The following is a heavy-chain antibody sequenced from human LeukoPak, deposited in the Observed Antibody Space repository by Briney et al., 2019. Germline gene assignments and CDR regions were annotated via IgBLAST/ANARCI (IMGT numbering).Heavy chain of an antibody. CDR3: ARLALDYSTPPFKYYFDY. D-gene: IGHD4-11*01. V-gene: IGHV4-59*01. J-gene: IGHJ4*02. CDR1: GGSISSYY. CDR2: IYYSGST. Sequence: SETLSLTCTVAGGSISSYYWRSLRQPPGKGLEWIGYIYYSGSTNYNPSLKSRVTISVDTSKNSFSLSLSSVTAADTAVYYCARLALDYSTPPFKYYFDYWGQGTLVTVSS.